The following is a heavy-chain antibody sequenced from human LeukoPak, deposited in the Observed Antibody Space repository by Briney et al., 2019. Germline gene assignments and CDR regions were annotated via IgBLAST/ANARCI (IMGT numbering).Heavy chain of an antibody. CDR3: ARSSLGTITAGPFDY. J-gene: IGHJ4*02. D-gene: IGHD5-12*01. V-gene: IGHV1-18*01. CDR2: ISGYNGNT. CDR1: GYTFSRYG. Sequence: ASVKVSCKASGYTFSRYGIAWVRQAPGQGLEGMGWISGYNGNTNYAQKLQGRVSMTTDTSTTTAYMELRSLTSDDTALYYCARSSLGTITAGPFDYWGQGTLVTVSS.